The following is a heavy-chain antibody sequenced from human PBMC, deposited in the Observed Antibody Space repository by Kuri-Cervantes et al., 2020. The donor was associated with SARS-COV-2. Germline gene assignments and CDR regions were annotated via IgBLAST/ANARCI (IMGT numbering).Heavy chain of an antibody. V-gene: IGHV4-34*01. D-gene: IGHD3-22*01. J-gene: IGHJ6*03. CDR2: INHSGST. CDR1: GGSFSGYY. Sequence: SETLSLTCAVYGGSFSGYYWSWIRQPPGKGLEWIGEINHSGSTNYNPSLKSRVTISLDTSKSQFSLKLNSVTAADTAVYYCAGFYYYDSSGFVANYYYMDVWGKGTTVTVSS. CDR3: AGFYYYDSSGFVANYYYMDV.